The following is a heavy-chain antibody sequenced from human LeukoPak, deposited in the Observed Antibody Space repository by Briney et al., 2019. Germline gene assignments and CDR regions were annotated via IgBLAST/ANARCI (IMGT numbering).Heavy chain of an antibody. V-gene: IGHV4-34*01. CDR2: INHSGST. Sequence: GSLRLSCAASGFTVSSKYMNWVRQPPGKGLEWTGEINHSGSTNYNPSLKSRVTISVDTSKNQFSLKLSSVTAADTAVHYCARGPYLGTGYYYWGQGTLVTVSS. CDR1: GFTVSSKY. J-gene: IGHJ4*02. CDR3: ARGPYLGTGYYY. D-gene: IGHD3/OR15-3a*01.